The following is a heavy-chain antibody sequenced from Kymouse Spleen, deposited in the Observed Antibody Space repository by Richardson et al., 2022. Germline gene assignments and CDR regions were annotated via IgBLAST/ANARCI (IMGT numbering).Heavy chain of an antibody. J-gene: IGHJ6*02. CDR1: GFTFSSYG. V-gene: IGHV3-30*18. CDR3: AKDQGYYYGSGSSYYYGMDV. CDR2: ISYDGSNK. Sequence: QVQLVESGGGVVQPGRSLRLSCAASGFTFSSYGMHWVRQAPGKGLEWVAVISYDGSNKYYADSVKGRFTISRDNSKNTLYLQMNSLRAEDTAVYYCAKDQGYYYGSGSSYYYGMDVWGQGTTVTVSS. D-gene: IGHD3-10*01.